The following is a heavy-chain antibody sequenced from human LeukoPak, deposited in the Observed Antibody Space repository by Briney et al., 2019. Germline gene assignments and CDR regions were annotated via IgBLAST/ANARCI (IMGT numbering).Heavy chain of an antibody. Sequence: GGSLRLSCAASGFTFDDYAMHWVRQAPGKGLEWVSGISWNSGSIGYAVSVKGRFTISRDNAKNSLYLQMNSLRAEDMALYYCAKDQMPANWGPTSGFDYWGQGTLVTVSS. CDR2: ISWNSGSI. CDR1: GFTFDDYA. D-gene: IGHD7-27*01. CDR3: AKDQMPANWGPTSGFDY. J-gene: IGHJ4*02. V-gene: IGHV3-9*03.